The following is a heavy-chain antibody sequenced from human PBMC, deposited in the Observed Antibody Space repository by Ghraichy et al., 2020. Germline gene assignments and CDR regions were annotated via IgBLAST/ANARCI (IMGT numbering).Heavy chain of an antibody. D-gene: IGHD6-19*01. CDR1: AFTFSNCA. V-gene: IGHV3-30*01. CDR3: ARDWQWQAFDY. CDR2: ISYDGNNK. Sequence: GGSLRLSCAASAFTFSNCAMHWVRQAPGKGLEWVAVISYDGNNKYYADSVKGRFTISRDNSKNTLYLQMNSLRADDTAVYYCARDWQWQAFDYWGQGTLVTVSS. J-gene: IGHJ4*02.